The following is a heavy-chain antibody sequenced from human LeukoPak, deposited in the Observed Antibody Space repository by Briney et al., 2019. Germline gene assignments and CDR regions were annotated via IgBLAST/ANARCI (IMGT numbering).Heavy chain of an antibody. CDR3: ARDLRMVRGFRDYYFDY. J-gene: IGHJ4*02. CDR2: IIPIFGTA. Sequence: GASVKVSCKASGGTFSSYAISWVRQAPGQGLEWMGGIIPIFGTANYAQKFQGRVTITADESTSTAYMELSSLRSEDTAVYYCARDLRMVRGFRDYYFDYRGQGTLVTVSS. CDR1: GGTFSSYA. D-gene: IGHD3-10*01. V-gene: IGHV1-69*13.